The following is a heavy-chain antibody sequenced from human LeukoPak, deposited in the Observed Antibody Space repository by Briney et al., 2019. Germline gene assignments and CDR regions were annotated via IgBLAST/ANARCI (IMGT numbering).Heavy chain of an antibody. CDR3: AKGLTMVRGSSYYFDY. D-gene: IGHD3-10*01. Sequence: GGSLRLSCAASGFTFSSYAMSWVRQAPGKGLEWVSAISGSGGSTYYADSVKGWFTISRDNSKNTLYLQMNSLRAEDTAVYYCAKGLTMVRGSSYYFDYWGQGTLVTVSS. CDR2: ISGSGGST. J-gene: IGHJ4*02. V-gene: IGHV3-23*01. CDR1: GFTFSSYA.